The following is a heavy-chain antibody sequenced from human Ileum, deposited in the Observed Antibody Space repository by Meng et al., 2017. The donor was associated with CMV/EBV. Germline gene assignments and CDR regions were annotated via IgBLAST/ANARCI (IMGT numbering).Heavy chain of an antibody. Sequence: GFIFNDKHMDWVRQAPGKGLEWVGRIRNRAESYTIDYAASVRGRFIISRDDSKNSLYLQMNNLETEDTAVYYCARDLSRGISYETGSWGQGTLVTVSS. CDR3: ARDLSRGISYETGS. D-gene: IGHD3-16*01. CDR1: GFIFNDKH. V-gene: IGHV3-72*01. CDR2: IRNRAESYTI. J-gene: IGHJ5*02.